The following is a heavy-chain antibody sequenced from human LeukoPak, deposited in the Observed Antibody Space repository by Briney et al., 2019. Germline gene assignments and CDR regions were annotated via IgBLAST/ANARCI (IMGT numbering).Heavy chain of an antibody. CDR3: AKERITMVRGVREFDP. CDR1: GFTFSSYG. Sequence: GGSLRLSCAASGFTFSSYGMHWVRQAPGKGLEWVAFIRYDGSDKYYADSVKGRFTISRDNSKNTLYLQMNSLRAEDTAVYYCAKERITMVRGVREFDPWGQGTLVTVSS. V-gene: IGHV3-30*02. CDR2: IRYDGSDK. J-gene: IGHJ5*02. D-gene: IGHD3-10*01.